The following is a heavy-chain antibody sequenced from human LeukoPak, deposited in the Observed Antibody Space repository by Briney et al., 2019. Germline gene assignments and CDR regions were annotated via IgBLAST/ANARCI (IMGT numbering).Heavy chain of an antibody. V-gene: IGHV4-39*07. Sequence: SETLSLTCTVSGGSISSNYYYWGRIRPPPGQGLEWIENNYYSGSTYYNPSLRSRITISRDTSKNPFSLNVKSVTAADTAVYYCARTWIQLWFPEYSWFDRWGQGTLVTVSS. CDR1: GGSISSNYYY. D-gene: IGHD5-18*01. CDR3: ARTWIQLWFPEYSWFDR. J-gene: IGHJ5*02. CDR2: NYYSGST.